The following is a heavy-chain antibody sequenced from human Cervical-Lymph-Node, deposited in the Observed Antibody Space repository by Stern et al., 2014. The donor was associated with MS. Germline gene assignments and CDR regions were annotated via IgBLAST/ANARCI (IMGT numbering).Heavy chain of an antibody. CDR3: ARQDTVTTFAFDY. CDR2: INPNSGGT. Sequence: VQLVESGAEVKKPGASVKVSCKAYGYTFTGYYLHWGRQAPGQGLEWMGRINPNSGGTNFAQKDEGRVTMTRDTSISTVYMELSSLISDDTAVYYCARQDTVTTFAFDYWGQGPLVTVSS. J-gene: IGHJ4*02. CDR1: GYTFTGYY. D-gene: IGHD4-17*01. V-gene: IGHV1-2*06.